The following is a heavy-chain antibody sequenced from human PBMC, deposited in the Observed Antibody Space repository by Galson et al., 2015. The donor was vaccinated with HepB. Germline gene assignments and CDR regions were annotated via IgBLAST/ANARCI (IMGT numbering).Heavy chain of an antibody. Sequence: SLRLSCAASGFTFSSYAMHWVRQAPGKGQEYVSAISSNGGSTYYADSVKGRFTISRDNSKNTPYLQMSSLRAEDTAVYYCVKDYFDSSGWKDAFDIWGQGTMVTVSS. CDR3: VKDYFDSSGWKDAFDI. CDR2: ISSNGGST. CDR1: GFTFSSYA. J-gene: IGHJ3*02. V-gene: IGHV3-64D*06. D-gene: IGHD3-22*01.